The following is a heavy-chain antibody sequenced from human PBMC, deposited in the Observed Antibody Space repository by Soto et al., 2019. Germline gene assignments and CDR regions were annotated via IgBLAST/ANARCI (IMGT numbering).Heavy chain of an antibody. J-gene: IGHJ6*02. Sequence: QVQLVQSGAEVKKPGASVKVSCKASGYTFTSYAMHWVRQAPGQRLEWMGWINAGNGNTKYSQKFQGRVTITRDTAASTAYRELSSLRSEDTAVYYCAREPSGHGDYVHYYYYGMDVWGQGTTVTVSS. CDR1: GYTFTSYA. CDR3: AREPSGHGDYVHYYYYGMDV. V-gene: IGHV1-3*01. D-gene: IGHD4-17*01. CDR2: INAGNGNT.